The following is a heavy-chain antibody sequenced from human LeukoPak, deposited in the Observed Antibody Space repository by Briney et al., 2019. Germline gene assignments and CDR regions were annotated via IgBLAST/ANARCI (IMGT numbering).Heavy chain of an antibody. CDR3: ARWAYSQYYGSGSFDY. Sequence: SETLSLTCAVNGGSFSGYYWSWIRQPPGKGLEWIGEINRSGSTNYNPSLKSRVTISVDTSKNQFSLKLSSVTAADTAVYYCARWAYSQYYGSGSFDYWGQGTLVTVSS. CDR1: GGSFSGYY. J-gene: IGHJ4*02. V-gene: IGHV4-34*01. CDR2: INRSGST. D-gene: IGHD3-10*01.